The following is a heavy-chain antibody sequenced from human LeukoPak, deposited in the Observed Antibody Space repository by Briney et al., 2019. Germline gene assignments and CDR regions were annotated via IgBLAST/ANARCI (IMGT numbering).Heavy chain of an antibody. CDR3: AKVAKYYYGSETYYFFEH. CDR1: GFTFTTYW. J-gene: IGHJ4*02. D-gene: IGHD3-10*01. V-gene: IGHV3-7*01. CDR2: INQDGTEK. Sequence: GESLRLSCAASGFTFTTYWMSWVRQAPGKGLEWVANINQDGTEKYYVDSVKGRFTISRDNAKNSLDLQMNSLRVEDTAVYYCAKVAKYYYGSETYYFFEHWGQGTPVTASS.